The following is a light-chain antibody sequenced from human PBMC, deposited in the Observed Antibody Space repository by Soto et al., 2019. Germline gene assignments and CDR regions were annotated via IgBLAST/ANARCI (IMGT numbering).Light chain of an antibody. CDR1: SSNIGSNY. CDR3: AAWDDSLSGNVV. J-gene: IGLJ2*01. V-gene: IGLV1-47*01. Sequence: QPDLTQPPSASGTPGQRVTISCSGSSSNIGSNYVYWYQQLPGTAPKLLIYRNNQRPSGVPDRFSGSKSGTSASLAISGLRSEDEADYYCAAWDDSLSGNVVFGGGTKVTVL. CDR2: RNN.